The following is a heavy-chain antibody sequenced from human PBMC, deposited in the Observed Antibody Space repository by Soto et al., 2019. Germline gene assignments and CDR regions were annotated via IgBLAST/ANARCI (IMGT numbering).Heavy chain of an antibody. J-gene: IGHJ5*02. D-gene: IGHD3-16*02. CDR1: GFTFSDYG. CDR2: IPYDGRNK. V-gene: IGHV3-30*18. CDR3: AKENPSYDYVWGNYRLLPDP. Sequence: GGSLRLSCAASGFTFSDYGMHWVRQAPGKGLEWVAVIPYDGRNKFYADSVKGRFTISRDNSKNTLFLQMNSLRPEDTAVYYCAKENPSYDYVWGNYRLLPDPWGQGTLVTVSS.